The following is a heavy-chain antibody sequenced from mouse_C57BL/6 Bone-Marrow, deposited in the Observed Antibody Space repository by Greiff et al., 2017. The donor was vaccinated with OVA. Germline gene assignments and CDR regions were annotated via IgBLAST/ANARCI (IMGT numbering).Heavy chain of an antibody. J-gene: IGHJ1*03. V-gene: IGHV3-8*01. CDR1: GYSITSDY. CDR2: ISYSGST. CDR3: ARSLSTVVATRWYFDV. D-gene: IGHD1-1*01. Sequence: EVQLQQSGPGLAKPSQTLSLTCSVSGYSITSDYWNWIRKFPGNKLEYMGYISYSGSTYYNPSLKSRISITRDTTKNQYYLQLNSVTTEDTATYYCARSLSTVVATRWYFDVWGTGTTVTVSS.